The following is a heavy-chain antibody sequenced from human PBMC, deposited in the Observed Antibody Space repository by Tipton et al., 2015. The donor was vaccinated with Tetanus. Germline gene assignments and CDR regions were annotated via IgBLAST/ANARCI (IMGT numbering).Heavy chain of an antibody. CDR3: VSGSSLDY. CDR2: ISSTSTYI. J-gene: IGHJ4*02. Sequence: SLRLSCEVSGFTLSRFGMNWVRQAPGKGLEWISSISSTSTYIYYATSVKGRFTISRDNAKNSLSLQMNSLRAEDTAIYYCVSGSSLDYWGQGTLVTVSS. CDR1: GFTLSRFG. V-gene: IGHV3-21*01. D-gene: IGHD6-19*01.